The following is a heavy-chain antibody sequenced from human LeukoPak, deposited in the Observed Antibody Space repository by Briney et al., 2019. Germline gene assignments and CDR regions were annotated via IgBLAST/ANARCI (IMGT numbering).Heavy chain of an antibody. CDR1: GGSISSTSYY. CDR3: ASEYYYDNSGYYSLAH. Sequence: SETLSLTCIVSGGSISSTSYYWDWIRQPPGKGLEWIGSIYYSGSTNYNPSLKSRVTISVDTSKNQFSLKLSSVTAADTAVYYCASEYYYDNSGYYSLAHWGQGTLVTVSS. J-gene: IGHJ4*02. CDR2: IYYSGST. D-gene: IGHD3-22*01. V-gene: IGHV4-39*07.